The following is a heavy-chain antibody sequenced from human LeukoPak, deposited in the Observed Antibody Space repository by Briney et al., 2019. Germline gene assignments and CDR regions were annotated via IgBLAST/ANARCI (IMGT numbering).Heavy chain of an antibody. CDR3: ARAKVSPDDNWFDP. V-gene: IGHV4-59*01. CDR2: IYYSGST. J-gene: IGHJ5*02. CDR1: GCSISSYY. D-gene: IGHD4-17*01. Sequence: WETLSLSCTVSGCSISSYYWSWIRQAPGKGLEWIGDIYYSGSTNYNPSLKTRVNISVDTSKNQFYLKLSSVTAADTAVYYCARAKVSPDDNWFDPWGQGTLVTVSS.